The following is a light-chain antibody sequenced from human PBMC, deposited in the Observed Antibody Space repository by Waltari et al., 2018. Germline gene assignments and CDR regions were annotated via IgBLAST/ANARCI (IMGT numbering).Light chain of an antibody. V-gene: IGKV1-39*01. CDR3: QQYGSSQVT. Sequence: DIQMTQSPSSLSASVGDRVTITCRASQSISSYLNWYQQKPGKAPKLLIYAASSLQSGVPSRFSGSGSGTDFTLTISSLQPEDFAVYYCQQYGSSQVTFGGGTKVEIK. CDR2: AAS. J-gene: IGKJ4*01. CDR1: QSISSY.